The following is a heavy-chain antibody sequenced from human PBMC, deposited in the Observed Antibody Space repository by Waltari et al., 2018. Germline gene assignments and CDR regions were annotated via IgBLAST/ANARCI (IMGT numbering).Heavy chain of an antibody. CDR2: IRGSGGST. D-gene: IGHD4-17*01. V-gene: IGHV3-23*01. CDR1: GFTFSSYA. Sequence: EVQLLESGGGLVQPGGSLRLSCAASGFTFSSYAMSWVRQAPGKGLEWVSAIRGSGGSTYYADSVKGRFTISRDNSKNTLYLQMNSLRAEDTAVYYCAKYSTVYGGNSDYWGQGTLVTVSS. CDR3: AKYSTVYGGNSDY. J-gene: IGHJ4*02.